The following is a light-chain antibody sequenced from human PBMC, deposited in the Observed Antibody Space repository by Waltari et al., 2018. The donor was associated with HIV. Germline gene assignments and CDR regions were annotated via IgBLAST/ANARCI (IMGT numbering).Light chain of an antibody. CDR3: QQHNTYPLT. J-gene: IGKJ3*01. Sequence: DILLTQSPPFVSASLGDRVTITCRASQANRSYLAWYQQKPGRAPNLLIYRASSLKDGLPSRFIGSGSCTDFLLTISGLQAEDFATYYCQQHNTYPLTFGPGT. CDR2: RAS. V-gene: IGKV1-9*01. CDR1: QANRSY.